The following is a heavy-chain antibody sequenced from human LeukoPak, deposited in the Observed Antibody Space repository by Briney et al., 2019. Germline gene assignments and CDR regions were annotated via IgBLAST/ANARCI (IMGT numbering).Heavy chain of an antibody. Sequence: GGSLRLSCAASGFTVSSNYMSWVRQAPGKGLEWVSVIYSGGDTYYADSVKGRFTISRDNSKNTLYLQMNSLRAEDTAVYYCAKLSSIAGRWDFDYWGQGTLVTVSS. D-gene: IGHD6-6*01. CDR2: IYSGGDT. V-gene: IGHV3-53*01. J-gene: IGHJ4*02. CDR1: GFTVSSNY. CDR3: AKLSSIAGRWDFDY.